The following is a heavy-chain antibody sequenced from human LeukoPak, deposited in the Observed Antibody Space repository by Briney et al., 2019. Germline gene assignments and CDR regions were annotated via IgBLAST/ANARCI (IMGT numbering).Heavy chain of an antibody. Sequence: GASVKVSCKASGCTSTSYAMHWVRQAPGQRLEWMGWINAGNGNTKYSQKFQGRVTITRDTSASTAYMELSSLRSEDTAVYYCATTIQYYYDSSGYPFDYWGQGTLVTVSS. CDR3: ATTIQYYYDSSGYPFDY. CDR2: INAGNGNT. J-gene: IGHJ4*02. D-gene: IGHD3-22*01. V-gene: IGHV1-3*01. CDR1: GCTSTSYA.